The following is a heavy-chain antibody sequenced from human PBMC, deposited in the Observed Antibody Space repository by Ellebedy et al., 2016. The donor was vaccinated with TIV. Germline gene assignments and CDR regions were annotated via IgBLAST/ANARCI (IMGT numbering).Heavy chain of an antibody. CDR2: IYPGDSDT. CDR3: ARLEMATITGPFDY. CDR1: GYSFTSYW. V-gene: IGHV5-51*01. Sequence: GGSLRLSCKGSGYSFTSYWIGWVRQMPGKGLEWMGIIYPGDSDTRYSPSFQGQVTISADKSISTAYLQWSSLKASDTAMYYCARLEMATITGPFDYWGQGTLVTVSS. J-gene: IGHJ4*02. D-gene: IGHD5-24*01.